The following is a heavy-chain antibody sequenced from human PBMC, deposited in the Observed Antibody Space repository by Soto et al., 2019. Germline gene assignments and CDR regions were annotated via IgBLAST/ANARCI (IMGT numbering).Heavy chain of an antibody. CDR1: GGSISSSSYY. CDR2: IYYSGST. J-gene: IGHJ3*02. D-gene: IGHD2-21*02. Sequence: QLQLQESGPGLVKPSETLSLTCTVSGGSISSSSYYWGWIRQPPGKGLEWIGSIYYSGSTYYNPSLKSRVTISVDTSKNQFSLKLSSVTAADTAVYYCARLKVVTADAFDIWGQGTMVTVSS. CDR3: ARLKVVTADAFDI. V-gene: IGHV4-39*01.